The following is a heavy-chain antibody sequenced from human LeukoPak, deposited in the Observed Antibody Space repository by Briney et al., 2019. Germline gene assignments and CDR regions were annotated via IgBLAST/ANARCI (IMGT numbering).Heavy chain of an antibody. CDR3: ARHAYYYDRSGSYEAFDI. CDR2: MYYSGST. V-gene: IGHV4-59*08. J-gene: IGHJ3*02. CDR1: GGSISTYY. D-gene: IGHD3-22*01. Sequence: SETLSLTRTASGGSISTYYWSWIRQPPGKGLEWIGSMYYSGSTNYKPSLKRRVTISVDTSKNQFSLKLSSVTAADTAVYYCARHAYYYDRSGSYEAFDIWGQGTMVTVSS.